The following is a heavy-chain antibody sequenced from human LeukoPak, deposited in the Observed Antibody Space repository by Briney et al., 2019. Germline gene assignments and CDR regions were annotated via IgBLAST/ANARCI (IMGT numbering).Heavy chain of an antibody. CDR2: ISSSSSYI. V-gene: IGHV3-21*01. J-gene: IGHJ4*02. CDR3: AREEPMTYYFDY. D-gene: IGHD1-14*01. CDR1: GFTFSSYS. Sequence: GGSLRLSCAASGFTFSSYSMNWVRQAPGRGLEWVSSISSSSSYIYYADSVKGRFTISRDNAKNSLYLQMNSLRAEDTAVYYCAREEPMTYYFDYWGQGTLVTVSS.